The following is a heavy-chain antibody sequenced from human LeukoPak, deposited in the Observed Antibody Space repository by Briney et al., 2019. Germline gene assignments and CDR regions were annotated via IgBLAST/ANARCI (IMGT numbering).Heavy chain of an antibody. Sequence: PSETLSLTCAVYGGSFSTYYWSWIRQPPGKGLEWIGEINHSGSTNYNPSLKSRVTISVDTSKNQFSLNLSSVTAADTAVYYCARDHPDYGGDYWGQGTLVTVSS. CDR2: INHSGST. D-gene: IGHD4-23*01. CDR1: GGSFSTYY. CDR3: ARDHPDYGGDY. J-gene: IGHJ4*02. V-gene: IGHV4-34*01.